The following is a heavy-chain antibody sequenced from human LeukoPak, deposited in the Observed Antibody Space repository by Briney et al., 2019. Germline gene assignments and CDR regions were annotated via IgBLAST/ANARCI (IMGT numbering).Heavy chain of an antibody. Sequence: SETLSLTCAVYGGSFSGYYRSWIRQPPGKGLEWIGEINHSGSTNYNPSLKSRVTISVDTSKNQFSLKLSSVTAADMAVYYCARRYGSGDYFDYWGQETLVTVSS. D-gene: IGHD3-10*01. CDR3: ARRYGSGDYFDY. J-gene: IGHJ4*02. V-gene: IGHV4-34*01. CDR2: INHSGST. CDR1: GGSFSGYY.